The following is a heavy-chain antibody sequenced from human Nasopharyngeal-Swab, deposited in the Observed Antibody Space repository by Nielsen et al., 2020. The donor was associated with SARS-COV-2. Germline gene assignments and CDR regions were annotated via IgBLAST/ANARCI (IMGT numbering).Heavy chain of an antibody. V-gene: IGHV4-59*01. CDR2: IYYSGST. Sequence: WIRQPPGKGLEWIGYIYYSGSTNYNPSLKSRVTISVDTSKNQFSLKLSSVTAADTAVYYCARGGGGGITIFGVPTTYYYYYGMDVWGQGTTATVSS. J-gene: IGHJ6*02. D-gene: IGHD3-3*01. CDR3: ARGGGGGITIFGVPTTYYYYYGMDV.